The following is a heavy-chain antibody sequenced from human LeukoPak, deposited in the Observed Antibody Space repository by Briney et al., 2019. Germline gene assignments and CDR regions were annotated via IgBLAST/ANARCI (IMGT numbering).Heavy chain of an antibody. CDR2: MYYSGST. D-gene: IGHD3-22*01. V-gene: IGHV4-39*01. CDR1: GDAITGSSYY. CDR3: ARQYYDSTGYYYFDN. Sequence: SETLSLTCTVSGDAITGSSYYWGWIRQPPGKGLEWIGSMYYSGSTFSNPSLRSRVNMSADTSKNQFSLKLSSVTAADAAVYYCARQYYDSTGYYYFDNWGQGTQVTVSS. J-gene: IGHJ4*02.